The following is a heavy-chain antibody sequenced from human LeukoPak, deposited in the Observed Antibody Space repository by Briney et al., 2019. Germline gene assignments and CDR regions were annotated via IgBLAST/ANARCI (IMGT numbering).Heavy chain of an antibody. J-gene: IGHJ6*04. CDR1: GFTVSSNY. Sequence: GGSLRLSCAASGFTVSSNYMSWVRQAPGKGLEWVSVIYSGGSTYYADCVKGRFTISRDNSKNTLYLQMNSLRAEDTAVYYCASQRSYYYGMDVWGKGTTVTVSS. V-gene: IGHV3-53*01. CDR3: ASQRSYYYGMDV. CDR2: IYSGGST.